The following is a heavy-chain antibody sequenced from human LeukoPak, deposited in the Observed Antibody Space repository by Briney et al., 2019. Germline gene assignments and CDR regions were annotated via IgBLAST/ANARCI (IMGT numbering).Heavy chain of an antibody. J-gene: IGHJ6*02. D-gene: IGHD2/OR15-2a*01. Sequence: GGSLRLSCAASGVTLSSYLISWVRDAPGGGVEGVAHIKQEGSEKYYVDSVKGGYTISRDNAKNSLYLQMNSLRAEDTAVYYCAREGVLWDYHYYYGMDVWGQGTTVTVSS. CDR3: AREGVLWDYHYYYGMDV. CDR2: IKQEGSEK. CDR1: GVTLSSYL. V-gene: IGHV3-7*01.